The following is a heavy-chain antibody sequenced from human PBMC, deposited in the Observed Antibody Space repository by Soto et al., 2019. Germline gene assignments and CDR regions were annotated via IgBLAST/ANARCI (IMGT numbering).Heavy chain of an antibody. D-gene: IGHD3-9*01. V-gene: IGHV4-59*01. CDR1: GGSISSYY. CDR2: IYYSGST. J-gene: IGHJ6*02. Sequence: WETLSLTCTVSGGSISSYYWSWIRQPSGKGLEWIGYIYYSGSTNYNPSLKSRVTISVDTSKNQFSLKLSSVTAAVTAVYYCARGLYGNAVDILTGYWAYYYGMDVWGQGTTVTVSS. CDR3: ARGLYGNAVDILTGYWAYYYGMDV.